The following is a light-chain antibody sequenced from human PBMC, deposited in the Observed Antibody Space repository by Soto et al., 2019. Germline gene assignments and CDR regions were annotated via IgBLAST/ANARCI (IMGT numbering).Light chain of an antibody. CDR1: SSNIGAGYD. V-gene: IGLV1-40*01. J-gene: IGLJ7*01. Sequence: QSVLTQPPSVSGAPGQRVTISCTGSSSNIGAGYDVHWYQPLPGTAPKLLIYGNSNRPSGVPDRFSGSKSGTSASLAISGLQAEDEADYCCQSYDSSLSALFGGGTQLTVL. CDR2: GNS. CDR3: QSYDSSLSAL.